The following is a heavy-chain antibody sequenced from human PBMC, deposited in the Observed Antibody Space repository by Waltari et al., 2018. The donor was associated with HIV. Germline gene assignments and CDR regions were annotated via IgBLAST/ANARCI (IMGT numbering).Heavy chain of an antibody. V-gene: IGHV1-2*02. J-gene: IGHJ4*02. Sequence: QVQLVQSGAEVTRPGTSVKVSCKASGYPFTDHYVLGVRQVPGPGLEWMGWMNPNGGATKYAQKFQGRISMTRDTSITTAYMELSGLRSDDTAIFYCVRDRGLNWNGDIWGQGTLVTVSS. CDR2: MNPNGGAT. CDR1: GYPFTDHY. CDR3: VRDRGLNWNGDI. D-gene: IGHD3-3*01.